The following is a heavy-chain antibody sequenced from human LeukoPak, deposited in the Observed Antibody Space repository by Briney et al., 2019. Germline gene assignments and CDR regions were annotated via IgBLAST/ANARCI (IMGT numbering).Heavy chain of an antibody. CDR3: VRDPTVYSSNW. V-gene: IGHV3-21*01. Sequence: GGSLRLSCAASGFTLSSYTMNWVRQAPGKGLEWVSSISSGVSYIYYADSLKGRLPSPSDSAKIQLYLQMNGLQGEDTGVYFCVRDPTVYSSNW. D-gene: IGHD6-13*01. J-gene: IGHJ5*01. CDR2: ISSGVSYI. CDR1: GFTLSSYT.